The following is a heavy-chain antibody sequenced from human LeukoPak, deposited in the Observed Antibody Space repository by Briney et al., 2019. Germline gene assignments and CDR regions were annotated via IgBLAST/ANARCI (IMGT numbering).Heavy chain of an antibody. Sequence: ASVKVSRKASGYTFTAYYMHWVRQTPGQGLQWMGWISPNSGDTSYAQTFQGRVTMTGDTSISTAYMELSRLTSDDTAVYYCARQCGSGGYEFDFWGQGTLVTVSS. CDR2: ISPNSGDT. J-gene: IGHJ4*02. CDR3: ARQCGSGGYEFDF. V-gene: IGHV1-2*02. D-gene: IGHD5-12*01. CDR1: GYTFTAYY.